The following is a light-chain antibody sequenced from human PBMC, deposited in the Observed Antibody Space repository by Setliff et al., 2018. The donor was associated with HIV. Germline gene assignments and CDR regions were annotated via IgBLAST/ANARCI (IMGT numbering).Light chain of an antibody. CDR1: SSDVGGYNY. CDR2: EVS. Sequence: QSVLTQPASVSGSPGQSITISCTGTSSDVGGYNYVSWYQQHPGKAPKLMIYEVSNRPSGVSNRFSGSKSGNTASLTISGLQAEDEADYYCISYTSSITWVFGGGTK. CDR3: ISYTSSITWV. V-gene: IGLV2-14*01. J-gene: IGLJ3*02.